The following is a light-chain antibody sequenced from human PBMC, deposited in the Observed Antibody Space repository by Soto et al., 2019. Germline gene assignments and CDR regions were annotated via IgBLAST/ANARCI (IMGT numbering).Light chain of an antibody. J-gene: IGKJ1*01. Sequence: GERATLSCRASQSVRSNFLAWYQQKPGQAPRLLIYGASNRATGIPDRFSGSGSGTDFTLTIIRLEAEDFAMYYCQRSYMLHPFGQ. V-gene: IGKV3-20*01. CDR3: QRSYMLHP. CDR1: QSVRSNF. CDR2: GAS.